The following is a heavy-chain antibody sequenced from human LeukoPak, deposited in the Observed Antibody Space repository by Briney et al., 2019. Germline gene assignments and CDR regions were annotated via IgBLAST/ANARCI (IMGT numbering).Heavy chain of an antibody. Sequence: ASVNASFKASGGTFSSYAISWVRQAPGQGLEWMGGIIPIFGTANYAQKFQGRGTIAADESTSTAYMELSSLRSEDTAVYFCARDGGSFSYNMDVWGQETTLTVSS. CDR3: ARDGGSFSYNMDV. J-gene: IGHJ6*02. V-gene: IGHV1-69*13. CDR1: GGTFSSYA. CDR2: IIPIFGTA. D-gene: IGHD1-26*01.